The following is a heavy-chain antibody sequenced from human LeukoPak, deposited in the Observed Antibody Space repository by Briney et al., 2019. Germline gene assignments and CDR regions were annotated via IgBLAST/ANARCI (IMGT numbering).Heavy chain of an antibody. V-gene: IGHV1-8*03. CDR2: MNPNSGNT. D-gene: IGHD3-10*01. Sequence: ASVKVSCKASGYTFTSYDINWVRQATGQGLEWMGWMNPNSGNTGYALKFQGRVTITRNTSISTAYMELSSLRSEDTAVYYCARGDYYGSGVDYWGQGTLVTVSS. CDR1: GYTFTSYD. J-gene: IGHJ4*02. CDR3: ARGDYYGSGVDY.